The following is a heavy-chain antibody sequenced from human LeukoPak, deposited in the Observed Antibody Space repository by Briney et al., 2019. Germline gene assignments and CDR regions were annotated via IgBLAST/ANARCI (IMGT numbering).Heavy chain of an antibody. CDR3: TRGGRSTSYYWQY. V-gene: IGHV3-21*01. D-gene: IGHD1-26*01. J-gene: IGHJ4*02. CDR1: GFTFSSYS. CDR2: ISSSSSYI. Sequence: PGGSLRLSCAASGFTFSSYSMNWVRQAPGKGLEWVSSISSSSSYIYYADSVKGRFTISRDNAKNSLYLHMDSLRAEDTAVYYCTRGGRSTSYYWQYWGQGSLVTVSS.